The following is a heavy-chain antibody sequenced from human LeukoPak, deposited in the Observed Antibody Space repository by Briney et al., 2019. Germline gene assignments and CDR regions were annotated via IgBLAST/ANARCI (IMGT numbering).Heavy chain of an antibody. D-gene: IGHD3-10*01. CDR3: AKNGHGSGSYYPRTKYYFDY. Sequence: GGSLRLSCAASGFTVSSYAMNWVRQAPGKGLEWVAPISTSGGSTYYADFVKGRFTISRDNSKNTLYLQMNSLRAEDTAVYYCAKNGHGSGSYYPRTKYYFDYWGQGTLVTVSS. J-gene: IGHJ4*02. CDR1: GFTVSSYA. V-gene: IGHV3-23*01. CDR2: ISTSGGST.